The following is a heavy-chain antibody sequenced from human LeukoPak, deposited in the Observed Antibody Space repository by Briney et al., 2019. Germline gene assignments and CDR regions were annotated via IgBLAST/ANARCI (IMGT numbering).Heavy chain of an antibody. D-gene: IGHD1-14*01. Sequence: SETLSLTCAVYGGSFSGYYWSWIRQPPGKGLEWIGEINHSGSTNYNPSLKSRVTISVHTSKNQFSLKLSSVTAADTAVYYCARDRNYYMDVWGKGTTVTVSS. V-gene: IGHV4-34*01. CDR2: INHSGST. J-gene: IGHJ6*03. CDR1: GGSFSGYY. CDR3: ARDRNYYMDV.